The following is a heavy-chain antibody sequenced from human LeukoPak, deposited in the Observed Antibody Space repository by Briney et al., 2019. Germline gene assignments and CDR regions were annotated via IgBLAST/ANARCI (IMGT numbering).Heavy chain of an antibody. J-gene: IGHJ4*02. V-gene: IGHV4-34*01. D-gene: IGHD6-13*01. Sequence: SETLSLTCAVYGGSFSRYFWNWIRQPPGQGLEWIGDISPSGSTNYRPSLESRVTISVDTSKNQFSLKLSSVTAADTAVYYCARGVYIAAAQYGYWGQGTLVTVSS. CDR2: ISPSGST. CDR3: ARGVYIAAAQYGY. CDR1: GGSFSRYF.